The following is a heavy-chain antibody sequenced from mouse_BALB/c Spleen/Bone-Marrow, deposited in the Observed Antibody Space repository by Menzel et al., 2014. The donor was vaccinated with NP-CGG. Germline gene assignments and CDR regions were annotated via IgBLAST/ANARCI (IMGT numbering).Heavy chain of an antibody. CDR3: ARQITTVDYAMDY. V-gene: IGHV1-7*01. CDR1: GYTFTSYW. D-gene: IGHD1-1*01. J-gene: IGHJ4*01. Sequence: VQLQQSGAELAKPGASVKMSCKASGYTFTSYWMHWAKQRPGQGLEWIGYINPSTGYTEYNQKFKDKATLTADKSSSTAYMQLSSLTSEDSAVYYCARQITTVDYAMDYWGQGTSVTVSS. CDR2: INPSTGYT.